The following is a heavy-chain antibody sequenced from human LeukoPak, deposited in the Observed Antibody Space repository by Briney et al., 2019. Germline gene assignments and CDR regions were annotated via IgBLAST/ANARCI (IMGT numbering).Heavy chain of an antibody. CDR3: ARADSNRFDP. CDR1: GGSISSYY. Sequence: SETLSLTCTVSGGSISSYYWSWIRQPAGKGLEWIGRIYTSGSTNYNPSLNSRVTISIATSKNQFSVRLSSVTAADTAVYYCARADSNRFDPWGQGTLVTVSS. CDR2: IYTSGST. D-gene: IGHD3-3*01. V-gene: IGHV4-4*07. J-gene: IGHJ5*02.